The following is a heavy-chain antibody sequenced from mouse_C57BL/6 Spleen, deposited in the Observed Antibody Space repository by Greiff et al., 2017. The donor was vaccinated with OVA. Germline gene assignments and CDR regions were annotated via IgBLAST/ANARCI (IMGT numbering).Heavy chain of an antibody. CDR3: ARHPPYDYDWFAY. Sequence: EVNVVESGGGLVQPGGSLKLSCAASGFTFSDYYMYWVRQTPEKRLEWVAYISNGGGSTYYPDTVKGRFTISRDNAKNTLYLQMSRLKSEDTAMYYCARHPPYDYDWFAYWGQGTLVTVSA. D-gene: IGHD2-4*01. CDR1: GFTFSDYY. J-gene: IGHJ3*01. V-gene: IGHV5-12*01. CDR2: ISNGGGST.